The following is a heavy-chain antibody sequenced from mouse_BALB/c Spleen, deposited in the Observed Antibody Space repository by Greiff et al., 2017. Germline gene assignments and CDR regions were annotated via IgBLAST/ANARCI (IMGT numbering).Heavy chain of an antibody. CDR3: ARHDYDGGNYAMDY. CDR1: GFSLTSYG. V-gene: IGHV2-6-2*01. D-gene: IGHD2-4*01. CDR2: IWSDGST. Sequence: QVQLQQSGPDLVAPSQSLSITFTVSGFSLTSYGVHWVRQPPGKGLEWLVVIWSDGSTTYNSALKSRLSISKDNSKSQVFLKMNSLQTDDTAMYYCARHDYDGGNYAMDYWGQGTSVTVSS. J-gene: IGHJ4*01.